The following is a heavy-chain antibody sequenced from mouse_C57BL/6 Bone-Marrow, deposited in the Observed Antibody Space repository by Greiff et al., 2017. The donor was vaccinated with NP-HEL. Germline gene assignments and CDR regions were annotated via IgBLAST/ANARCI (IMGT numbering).Heavy chain of an antibody. D-gene: IGHD5-5*01. V-gene: IGHV5-17*01. CDR1: GFTFSDYG. CDR3: ARILPLYAMDY. J-gene: IGHJ4*01. Sequence: EVHLVESGGGLVKPGGSLKLSCAASGFTFSDYGMHWVRQAPEKGLEWVAYISSGSSTIYYADTVKGRFTISRDNAKNTLFLQMTSLRSEDTAMYYCARILPLYAMDYWGQGTSVTVSS. CDR2: ISSGSSTI.